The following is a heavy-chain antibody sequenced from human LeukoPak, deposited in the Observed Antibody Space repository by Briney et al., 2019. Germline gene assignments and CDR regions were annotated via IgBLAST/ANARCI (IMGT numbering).Heavy chain of an antibody. CDR3: ARVGYYDSSGYYYVGNAFDI. V-gene: IGHV4-61*02. CDR2: IYTSGSI. J-gene: IGHJ3*02. Sequence: PSETLSLTCTVSGGSISSGSYYWSWIRQPAGKGLEWIGRIYTSGSINYNPSLKSRVTISVDTSKNQFSLKLSSVTAADTAVYYCARVGYYDSSGYYYVGNAFDIWGQGTMVTVSS. D-gene: IGHD3-22*01. CDR1: GGSISSGSYY.